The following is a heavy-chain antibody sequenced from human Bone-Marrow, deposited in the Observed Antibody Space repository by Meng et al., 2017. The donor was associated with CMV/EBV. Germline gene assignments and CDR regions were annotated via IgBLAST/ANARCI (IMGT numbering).Heavy chain of an antibody. CDR3: ARGQWPISY. Sequence: GSLRLSCAVYGGSFSGYYWSWIRQPPGKGLEWIGEINHSGSTNYNPSLKSRVTISVDTSKNQFSLKLSSVTAADTAVYYCARGQWPISYWGQGTLVTVPQ. CDR2: INHSGST. V-gene: IGHV4-34*01. CDR1: GGSFSGYY. D-gene: IGHD6-19*01. J-gene: IGHJ4*02.